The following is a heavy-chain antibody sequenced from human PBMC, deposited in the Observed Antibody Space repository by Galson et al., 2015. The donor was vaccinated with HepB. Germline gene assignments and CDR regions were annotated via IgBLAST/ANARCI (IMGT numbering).Heavy chain of an antibody. V-gene: IGHV4-39*01. CDR1: GGSIGLHTY. Sequence: SETLSLTCTVSGGSIGLHTYWAWIRQTPGGGLEWIATTYYIGTTYYSLSLQSRLVVSIDTSRNEFSLQLSSVTASDTGVYYCARHLPEEAAAGSVDYYYYYGLDIWGQGTTVTVSS. D-gene: IGHD3-10*01. CDR3: ARHLPEEAAAGSVDYYYYYGLDI. J-gene: IGHJ6*02. CDR2: TYYIGTT.